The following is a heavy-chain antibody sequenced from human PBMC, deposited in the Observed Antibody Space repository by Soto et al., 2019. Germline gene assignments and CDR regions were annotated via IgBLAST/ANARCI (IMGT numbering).Heavy chain of an antibody. CDR3: AKNPGRNYYYYYMDV. V-gene: IGHV3-23*01. CDR2: ISGSGGST. CDR1: GFTFSSYA. Sequence: GGSLRLSCAASGFTFSSYAMSWVRQAPGKGLEWVSAISGSGGSTYYADSVKGRFTISRDNSKNTLYLQMNSLRAEDTAVYYCAKNPGRNYYYYYMDVWGKGTTVTVSS. J-gene: IGHJ6*03.